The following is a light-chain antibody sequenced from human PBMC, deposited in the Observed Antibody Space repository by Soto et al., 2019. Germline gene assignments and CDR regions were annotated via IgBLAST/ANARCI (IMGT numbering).Light chain of an antibody. J-gene: IGLJ3*02. CDR3: ETWDSNVWV. CDR1: SGHGNYM. V-gene: IGLV4-60*03. CDR2: LEGSGSY. Sequence: QSVLTQSSSASASLGSSVKLTCTLSSGHGNYMIAWHQQQPGRAPRYLMKLEGSGSYNKGSGVPDRFLGSSSGADRYLTISNLQSEDEADYYCETWDSNVWVFGGGTKVTVL.